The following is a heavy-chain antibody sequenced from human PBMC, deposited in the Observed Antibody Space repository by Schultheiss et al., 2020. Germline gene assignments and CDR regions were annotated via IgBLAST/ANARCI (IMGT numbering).Heavy chain of an antibody. Sequence: SETLSLTCTVSGGSISSYYWSWIRQPPGKGLEWIGEINYSGSTNYNPSLKSRVTISVDKSKNQFSLKLSSVTAADTAVYYCARGSGFRYGRYSFDYWGQGTLVTVSS. CDR3: ARGSGFRYGRYSFDY. CDR2: INYSGST. CDR1: GGSISSYY. V-gene: IGHV4-59*08. J-gene: IGHJ4*02. D-gene: IGHD5-18*01.